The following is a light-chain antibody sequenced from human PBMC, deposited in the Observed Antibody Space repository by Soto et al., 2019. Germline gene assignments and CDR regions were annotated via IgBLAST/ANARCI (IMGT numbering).Light chain of an antibody. CDR1: SSNIGAGYD. CDR3: VSWDDSLSGLV. Sequence: QSVLTQPPSVSGAPGQRVTISCTGSSSNIGAGYDVHWYQQRPGTAPKLLIFGNTNRPSGVPDRFSGSKSGTSASLAISGLRSEDEGDYYCVSWDDSLSGLVFGTGTKLTVL. CDR2: GNT. J-gene: IGLJ1*01. V-gene: IGLV1-40*01.